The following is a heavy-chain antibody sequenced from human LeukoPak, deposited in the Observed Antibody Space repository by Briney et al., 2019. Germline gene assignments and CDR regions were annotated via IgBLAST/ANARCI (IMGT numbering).Heavy chain of an antibody. V-gene: IGHV3-48*03. J-gene: IGHJ5*01. Sequence: GGSLRLSCAASGCTFSSYEMNWVRQAPGKGLEWVSYISNSGRTIFYADSVKGRFTVSRDNAKNSLYLQMNSLRAEDTAVYYCVRRYCSSTSCTLDSWGQGTLVTVSS. D-gene: IGHD2-2*01. CDR1: GCTFSSYE. CDR2: ISNSGRTI. CDR3: VRRYCSSTSCTLDS.